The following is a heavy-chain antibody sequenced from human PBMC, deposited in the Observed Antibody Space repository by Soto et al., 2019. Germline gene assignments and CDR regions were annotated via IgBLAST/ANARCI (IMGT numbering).Heavy chain of an antibody. CDR3: ARLRWLIAARTRGNWFDP. CDR2: INDSGST. J-gene: IGHJ5*02. Sequence: SETLCITCAFYVGSFSGYYWGWIRQPPGKGLEWIGEINDSGSTNYNPSLKSRVTISVDTSKNQFSLKLSSVTAADTAVYYCARLRWLIAARTRGNWFDPWGRGTLVTVSS. D-gene: IGHD6-6*01. V-gene: IGHV4-34*01. CDR1: VGSFSGYY.